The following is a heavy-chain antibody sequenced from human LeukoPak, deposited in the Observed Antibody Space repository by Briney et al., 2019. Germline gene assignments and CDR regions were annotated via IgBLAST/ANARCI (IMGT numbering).Heavy chain of an antibody. CDR2: IGDNGAKT. J-gene: IGHJ4*02. V-gene: IGHV3-23*01. CDR3: AKRTSGSSWYSSDS. D-gene: IGHD6-13*01. Sequence: GGSLRLSCAASGFTFSTHSMSWVRQAPGKGLEWVSGIGDNGAKTYYADFVKGRFTISRDNSKKTLYLQMNSLRADDTAVYYCAKRTSGSSWYSSDSWGQGTLVTVSS. CDR1: GFTFSTHS.